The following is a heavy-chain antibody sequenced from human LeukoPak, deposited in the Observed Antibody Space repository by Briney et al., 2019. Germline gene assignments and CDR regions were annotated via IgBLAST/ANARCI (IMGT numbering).Heavy chain of an antibody. V-gene: IGHV3-23*01. Sequence: GGYLRLSCAASGFTFSSYAMSWVRQAPGKGLEWVSAISGSGGSTYYADSVKGRFTISRDNAKNSLYLQLNSLRAEDTAVYYCARDPYSGSYSDYYYYYMDVWGKGTTVTVSS. CDR2: ISGSGGST. CDR3: ARDPYSGSYSDYYYYYMDV. J-gene: IGHJ6*03. CDR1: GFTFSSYA. D-gene: IGHD1-26*01.